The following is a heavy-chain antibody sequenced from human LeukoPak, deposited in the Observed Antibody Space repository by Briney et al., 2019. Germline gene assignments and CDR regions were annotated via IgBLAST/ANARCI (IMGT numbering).Heavy chain of an antibody. CDR3: ARDASSYDILTGYGYYYYMDV. Sequence: SETLSLTCAVYGGSFSGYYWSWIRQPAGKGLEWIGRIYTSGSTNYNPSLKSRVTMSVDTSKNQFSLKLSSVTAADTAVYYCARDASSYDILTGYGYYYYMDVWGKGTTVTVSS. CDR2: IYTSGST. J-gene: IGHJ6*03. V-gene: IGHV4-4*07. D-gene: IGHD3-9*01. CDR1: GGSFSGYY.